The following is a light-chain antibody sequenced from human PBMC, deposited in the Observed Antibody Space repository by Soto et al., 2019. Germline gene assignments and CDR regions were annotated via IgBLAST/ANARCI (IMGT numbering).Light chain of an antibody. J-gene: IGKJ4*01. Sequence: EVVMTQSPATLSVSPGEGVTLSCRASQGIGYTLAWYQHKPGQTPRLLIYDTATRATGVPARFSGSRSGQEFTLTINSLQSKNFEICSCQPYNNWLLTFGGGTKVESK. CDR3: QPYNNWLLT. CDR2: DTA. V-gene: IGKV3-15*01. CDR1: QGIGYT.